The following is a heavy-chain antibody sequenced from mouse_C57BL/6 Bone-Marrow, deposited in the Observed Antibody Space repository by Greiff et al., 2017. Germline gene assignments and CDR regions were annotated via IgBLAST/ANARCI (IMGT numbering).Heavy chain of an antibody. V-gene: IGHV1-77*01. CDR1: GYTFTDSY. D-gene: IGHD2-1*01. CDR3: ARYSYYGGYAMDY. J-gene: IGHJ4*01. Sequence: VQLQQSGAELVRPGASVKLSCKASGYTFTDSYMDWVKQRPGHGLEWIGRIVPGSGSTNYTAKFKGKATITAGTSSNTAYLQLSRLTSEDSAIYYCARYSYYGGYAMDYWGQGTSLTVSS. CDR2: IVPGSGST.